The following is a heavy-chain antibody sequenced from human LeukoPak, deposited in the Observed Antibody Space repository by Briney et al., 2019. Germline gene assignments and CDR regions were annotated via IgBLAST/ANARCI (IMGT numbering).Heavy chain of an antibody. CDR2: IYYSGST. D-gene: IGHD3-9*01. CDR3: ARMGYDILTGLDYYYYYMDV. CDR1: GGSINSSSYY. Sequence: SETLSLTCTVSGGSINSSSYYWGWVRQPPGKGLEWIGYIYYSGSTNYNPSLKSRVTISVDTSKNQFSLKLSSVTAADTAVYYCARMGYDILTGLDYYYYYMDVWGKGTTVTVSS. J-gene: IGHJ6*03. V-gene: IGHV4-61*05.